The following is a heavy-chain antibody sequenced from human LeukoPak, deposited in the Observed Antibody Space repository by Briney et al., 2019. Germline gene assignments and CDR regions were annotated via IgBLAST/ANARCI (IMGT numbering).Heavy chain of an antibody. D-gene: IGHD2/OR15-2a*01. V-gene: IGHV4-39*01. Sequence: SETLSLTCTVSGGSISSSSHYWGWIRQPPGKGLEWIGSIYYSGSTYYNPSLNSRVTISVDTSKNQFSLKVNSVTAADTAVYYCARRQYFLFDYWGQGTLVTVSS. CDR2: IYYSGST. CDR1: GGSISSSSHY. J-gene: IGHJ4*02. CDR3: ARRQYFLFDY.